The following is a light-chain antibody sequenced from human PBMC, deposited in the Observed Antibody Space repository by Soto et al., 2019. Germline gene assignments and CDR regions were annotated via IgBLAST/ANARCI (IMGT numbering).Light chain of an antibody. Sequence: QSALTQPPSVSGAPGQSIAISCTGSSSNVGADDYVPWYQQHPDRAPRLVIYEVSNRPSGVSNRFSGSKSVTSATLTISGPEAEDDDDYYCSSHTTTSPRVFGTGTKVTVL. CDR2: EVS. CDR3: SSHTTTSPRV. CDR1: SSNVGADDY. V-gene: IGLV2-14*03. J-gene: IGLJ1*01.